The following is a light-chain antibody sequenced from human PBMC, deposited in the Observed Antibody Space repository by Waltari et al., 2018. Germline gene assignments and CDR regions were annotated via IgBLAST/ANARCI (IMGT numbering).Light chain of an antibody. V-gene: IGKV3-20*01. CDR3: QKYGTLPAT. CDR1: QSVSKY. J-gene: IGKJ1*01. CDR2: DAS. Sequence: EIVLTQSPGTLSLSPGERATLSCRASQSVSKYLSWHQQKPVQAPRLLIYDASIRATGIPDRFSGSGWGTDFSLTISILEPEDFAVYYCQKYGTLPATFGQGTKVQ.